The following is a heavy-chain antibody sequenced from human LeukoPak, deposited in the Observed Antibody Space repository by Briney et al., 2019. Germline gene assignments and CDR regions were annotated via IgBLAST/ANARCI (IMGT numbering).Heavy chain of an antibody. Sequence: ASVKVSCKASSHTFTSYGISWVRQAPGQGLEWMGWISAYNGNTNYAQKLQGRVTMTTDTSTSTAYMELRSLRSDDTAMYYCAGDRSIAARPRSSPFDYWGQGTLVTVSS. CDR1: SHTFTSYG. J-gene: IGHJ4*02. V-gene: IGHV1-18*01. D-gene: IGHD6-6*01. CDR3: AGDRSIAARPRSSPFDY. CDR2: ISAYNGNT.